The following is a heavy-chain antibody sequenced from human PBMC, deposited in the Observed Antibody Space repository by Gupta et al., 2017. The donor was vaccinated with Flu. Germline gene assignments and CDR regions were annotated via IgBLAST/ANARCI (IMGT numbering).Heavy chain of an antibody. Sequence: EVRLLESGGGLVQPGGSLRLSCAGSGFSFSTYIMTWVRQAPGKGLEWVSSISGDGITTPYADSVKGRFTISRDNPKNTVYLQMDSLRAEDTAVYYCAMYSTRSSRWFDPWGQGTLVTVSS. V-gene: IGHV3-23*01. CDR1: GFSFSTYI. J-gene: IGHJ5*02. CDR2: ISGDGITT. D-gene: IGHD1-1*01. CDR3: AMYSTRSSRWFDP.